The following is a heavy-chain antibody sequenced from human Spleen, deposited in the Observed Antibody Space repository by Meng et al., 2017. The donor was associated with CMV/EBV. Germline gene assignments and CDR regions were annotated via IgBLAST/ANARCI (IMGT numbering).Heavy chain of an antibody. CDR2: ISSYNPNT. Sequence: FNSYAITWVRQAPGQGLEWVGWISSYNPNTNYAQKLQGRVTLTTDTSTSIASMELRRLRSDDTAVYYCATVAYCGGDCYRIHPLYDHWGQGTLVTVSS. CDR1: FNSYA. J-gene: IGHJ5*02. CDR3: ATVAYCGGDCYRIHPLYDH. D-gene: IGHD2-21*01. V-gene: IGHV1-18*01.